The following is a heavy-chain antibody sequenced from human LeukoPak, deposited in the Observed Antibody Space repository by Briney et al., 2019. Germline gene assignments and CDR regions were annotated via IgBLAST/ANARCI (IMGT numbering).Heavy chain of an antibody. CDR2: IYSSGST. CDR3: ARDLIHGSGTYFNPLGY. V-gene: IGHV4-4*07. D-gene: IGHD3-10*01. Sequence: SETLSLTCTVSGGPINTHWSWIRQPAGKGLEWIGRIYSSGSTNYNTSLMTRLTMSVDTSKNQISLNLHSVTAADTAVYYCARDLIHGSGTYFNPLGYWGLGILVTVSS. CDR1: GGPINTH. J-gene: IGHJ4*02.